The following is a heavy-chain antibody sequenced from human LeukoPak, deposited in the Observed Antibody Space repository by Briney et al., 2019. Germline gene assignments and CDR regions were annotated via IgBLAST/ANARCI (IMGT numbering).Heavy chain of an antibody. D-gene: IGHD5-24*01. CDR1: GFTFSSYE. J-gene: IGHJ4*02. Sequence: GGSLRLSCAASGFTFSSYEMNWVRQAPGKGLEWVSYISSSGSTIYYADSVKGRFTISRDNAKNSLYLQMNSLRAEDTAVYYCARDRGWLRKADYWGQGTMVTVSS. V-gene: IGHV3-48*03. CDR3: ARDRGWLRKADY. CDR2: ISSSGSTI.